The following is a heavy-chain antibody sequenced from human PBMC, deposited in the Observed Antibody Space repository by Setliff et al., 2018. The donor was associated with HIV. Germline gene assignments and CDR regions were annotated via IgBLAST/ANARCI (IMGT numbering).Heavy chain of an antibody. J-gene: IGHJ1*01. CDR3: ARDPFPSTNYYDSSAYPFAEYFHH. V-gene: IGHV1-69*04. Sequence: ASVKVSCKTSGSTFNNYAINWVRQAPAQGLEWMGSIIPMLDMANYAQRFQGRVTITADESTSTAYMELSSLRSEDTAVYYCARDPFPSTNYYDSSAYPFAEYFHHWGQGTLVTVSS. D-gene: IGHD3-22*01. CDR1: GSTFNNYA. CDR2: IIPMLDMA.